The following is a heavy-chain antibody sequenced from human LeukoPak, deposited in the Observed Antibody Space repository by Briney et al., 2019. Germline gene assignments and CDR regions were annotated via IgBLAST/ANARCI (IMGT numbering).Heavy chain of an antibody. CDR1: GFTFSGYA. Sequence: GGSLRLSCAASGFTFSGYAMTWVRQGPGKGLGWVSIISGNGGSTYYADSVKGRFTISRDNSKNTLYLQMNSLRAEDTAIYYCAKDLQGSSWYSPDQWGQGTLVTVSS. V-gene: IGHV3-23*01. CDR2: ISGNGGST. D-gene: IGHD6-13*01. CDR3: AKDLQGSSWYSPDQ. J-gene: IGHJ4*02.